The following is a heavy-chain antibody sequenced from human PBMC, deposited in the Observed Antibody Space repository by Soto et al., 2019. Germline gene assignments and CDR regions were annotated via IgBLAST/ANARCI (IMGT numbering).Heavy chain of an antibody. Sequence: EVQLVESGGGLVKPGGSLRLSCAASGFTFSSYSMNWVRQAPGKGLEWVSSISSSSSYIYYADSVKGRFTISRDNVKNSLYLQMNSLRAEDTAVYYCARGDGPVVLRFLECLRYDYWCQGTLVTVSS. J-gene: IGHJ4*02. CDR1: GFTFSSYS. CDR2: ISSSSSYI. D-gene: IGHD3-3*01. V-gene: IGHV3-21*01. CDR3: ARGDGPVVLRFLECLRYDY.